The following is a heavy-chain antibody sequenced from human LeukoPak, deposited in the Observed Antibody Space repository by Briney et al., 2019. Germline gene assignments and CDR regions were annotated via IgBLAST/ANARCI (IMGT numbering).Heavy chain of an antibody. V-gene: IGHV3-23*01. CDR2: ISGSDGST. CDR1: GFTFSSYS. J-gene: IGHJ4*02. D-gene: IGHD2/OR15-2a*01. Sequence: GGSLRLSCAASGFTFSSYSMNWVRQAPGKGLEWVSGISGSDGSTNYADSVKGRFTISRGNSKNTLYLQMNSLRAEDTAVYYCAKDSAKKYDDYWGQGTLVTVSS. CDR3: AKDSAKKYDDY.